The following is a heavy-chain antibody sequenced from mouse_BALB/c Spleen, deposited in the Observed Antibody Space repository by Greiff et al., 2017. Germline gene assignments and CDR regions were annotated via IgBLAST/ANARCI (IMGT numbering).Heavy chain of an antibody. CDR1: GFTFSSFG. CDR2: ISSGSSTI. Sequence: EVQRVESGGGLVQPGGSRKLSCAASGFTFSSFGMHWVRQAPEKGLEWVAYISSGSSTIYYADTVKGRFTISRDNPKNTLFLQMTSLRSEDTAMYYCARRTTASPFWCFDVWGAGTTVTVSS. V-gene: IGHV5-17*02. D-gene: IGHD1-2*01. J-gene: IGHJ1*01. CDR3: ARRTTASPFWCFDV.